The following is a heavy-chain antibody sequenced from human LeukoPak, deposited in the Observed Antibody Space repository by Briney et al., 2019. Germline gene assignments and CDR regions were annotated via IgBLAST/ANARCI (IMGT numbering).Heavy chain of an antibody. Sequence: GASVKVSCKASGYTFTSYDINWVRQATGQGLEWMGWMNPNSGNTGYAQKFQGRVTMTRNTSISTAYMELSSLRSEDTAVYYCAGVHVLRYFDKRYYYYYGMDVWGQGILVTV. CDR3: AGVHVLRYFDKRYYYYYGMDV. D-gene: IGHD3-9*01. CDR2: MNPNSGNT. CDR1: GYTFTSYD. V-gene: IGHV1-8*01. J-gene: IGHJ6*02.